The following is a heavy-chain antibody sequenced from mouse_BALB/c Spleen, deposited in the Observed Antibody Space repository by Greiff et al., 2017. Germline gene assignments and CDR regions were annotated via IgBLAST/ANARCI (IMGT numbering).Heavy chain of an antibody. CDR2: ISSGSSTI. CDR3: ARGDYLGAMDY. CDR1: GFTFSSFG. D-gene: IGHD2-13*01. Sequence: EVKVVESGGGLVKPGGSLKLSCAASGFTFSSFGMHWVRQAPEKGLEWVAYISSGSSTIYYADTVKGRFTISRDNPKNTLFLQMTSLRSEDTAMYYCARGDYLGAMDYWGQGTSVTVSS. J-gene: IGHJ4*01. V-gene: IGHV5-17*02.